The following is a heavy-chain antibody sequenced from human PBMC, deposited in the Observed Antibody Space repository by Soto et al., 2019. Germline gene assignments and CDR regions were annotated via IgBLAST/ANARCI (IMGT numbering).Heavy chain of an antibody. CDR1: GFTFNTYW. V-gene: IGHV3-7*01. CDR2: IKPDGSET. CDR3: ARFGNIAVAAIDY. D-gene: IGHD6-19*01. J-gene: IGHJ4*02. Sequence: EVQLVESGGGLVQPGGSLRLSCAASGFTFNTYWMTWVRQAPGQALEWVANIKPDGSETYYLDSVKGRFTISRDSARDSVHLQMNVLRAEDTALYYCARFGNIAVAAIDYWGRGTLVTVSS.